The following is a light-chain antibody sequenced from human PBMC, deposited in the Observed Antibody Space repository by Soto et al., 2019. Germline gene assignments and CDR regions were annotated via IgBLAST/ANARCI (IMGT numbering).Light chain of an antibody. CDR1: KSNIGSNE. J-gene: IGLJ2*01. V-gene: IGLV1-47*02. Sequence: QSVLTQPPSACGTPGQRGTISCSGSKSNIGSNEVYWYQQLPGTAPKFLIYADSQRPSGVPDRFSASKSGTSASLTISGLRSEDEAEYYCAVWDDSVFGKIFGGGTKVTVL. CDR3: AVWDDSVFGKI. CDR2: ADS.